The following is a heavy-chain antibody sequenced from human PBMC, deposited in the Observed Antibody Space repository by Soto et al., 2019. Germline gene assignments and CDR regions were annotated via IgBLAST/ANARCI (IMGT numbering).Heavy chain of an antibody. J-gene: IGHJ4*02. V-gene: IGHV3-23*01. CDR3: AKSPPPYCGGDCFSKAAFLY. CDR2: IGSGGGST. Sequence: PGGSLRLSCAASGFTFSSYVMNWVRQAPGKGLEWVSGIGSGGGSTYYADSVKGRFTISRDNSKNTLYLQMNSLRAEDTAVYYRAKSPPPYCGGDCFSKAAFLYWGQGTLVTVSS. D-gene: IGHD2-21*02. CDR1: GFTFSSYV.